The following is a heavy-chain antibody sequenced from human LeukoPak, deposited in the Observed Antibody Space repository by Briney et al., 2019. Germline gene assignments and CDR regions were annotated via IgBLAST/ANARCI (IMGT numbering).Heavy chain of an antibody. J-gene: IGHJ4*02. CDR3: AKSGYRDSSGYYYPLCPDY. CDR1: GFTFSSYA. D-gene: IGHD3-22*01. V-gene: IGHV3-23*01. CDR2: ISGSGGST. Sequence: GGSLRVSCAASGFTFSSYAMSWVRQAPGKGLEWVSAISGSGGSTYYADSVKGRFTISRDNSKNTLYLQMNSLRAEDTAVYYCAKSGYRDSSGYYYPLCPDYWGQGTLVTVSS.